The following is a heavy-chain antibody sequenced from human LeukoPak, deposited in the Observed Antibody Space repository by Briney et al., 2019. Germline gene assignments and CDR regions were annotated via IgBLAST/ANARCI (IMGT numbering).Heavy chain of an antibody. Sequence: GGSLRLSCAASGFTFSNYGMHWVRQAPGKGLEWVAFIPYDGSNKYYADSLQGRFTISRDNSMNTLYLQMSSLRAEDTAIYFCAEDICGGNCYPHGGYWGQGTLVTVSS. CDR2: IPYDGSNK. CDR1: GFTFSNYG. J-gene: IGHJ4*02. CDR3: AEDICGGNCYPHGGY. D-gene: IGHD2-21*01. V-gene: IGHV3-30*02.